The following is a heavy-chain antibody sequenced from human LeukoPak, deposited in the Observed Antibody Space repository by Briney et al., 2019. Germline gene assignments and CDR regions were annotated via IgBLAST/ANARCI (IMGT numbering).Heavy chain of an antibody. V-gene: IGHV4-61*02. CDR3: AREDITIFGVVIIGWFDP. CDR1: GGSISSGSYY. Sequence: SQTLSLTCTVSGGSISSGSYYWSWIRQPAGKGLEWIGRIYTSGSTNYNPSLKSRVTISVDTSKNQFSLKLSSVTAADTAVYYCAREDITIFGVVIIGWFDPWGQGTLVTVSS. CDR2: IYTSGST. J-gene: IGHJ5*02. D-gene: IGHD3-3*01.